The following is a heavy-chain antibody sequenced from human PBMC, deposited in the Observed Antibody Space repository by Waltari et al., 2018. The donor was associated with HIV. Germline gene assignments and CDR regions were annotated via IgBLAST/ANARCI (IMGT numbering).Heavy chain of an antibody. D-gene: IGHD3-10*01. CDR3: ARARGGFDY. Sequence: QVQLQESGPGLVKPSGTLSLTCAVSGGSISSSNWWSWVRQPPGKGLEGIGEIYHSGSTNYNPSPTIRVTISVDKSKTQFSLKRSSVTAADTAVYYCARARGGFDYWGQGTLVTVSS. CDR1: GGSISSSNW. CDR2: IYHSGST. V-gene: IGHV4-4*02. J-gene: IGHJ4*02.